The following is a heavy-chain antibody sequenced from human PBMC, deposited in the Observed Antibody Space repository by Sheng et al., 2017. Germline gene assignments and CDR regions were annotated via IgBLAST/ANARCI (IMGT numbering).Heavy chain of an antibody. V-gene: IGHV3-9*01. J-gene: IGHJ4*02. CDR3: AKTDGDTETYFDY. Sequence: EVQLVESGGGLVQPGRSLRLSCAASGFTFDDYAMHWVRQAPGKGLEWVSGISWNSGSIGYADSVKGRFTISRDNAKNSLYLQMNSLRAEDTALYYCAKTDGDTETYFDYWGQGTLVTVSS. D-gene: IGHD4-17*01. CDR1: GFTFDDYA. CDR2: ISWNSGSI.